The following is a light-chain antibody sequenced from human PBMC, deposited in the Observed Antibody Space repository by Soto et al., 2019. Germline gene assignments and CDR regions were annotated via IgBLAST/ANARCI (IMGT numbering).Light chain of an antibody. CDR2: GAS. CDR1: QSVSSN. Sequence: EIVMTQSPATLSVSPGERATLSCRASQSVSSNLAWYQQKPGQAPRLLIYGASTRATGIPARFSGSGSGTEFTFTISSLQSEDFAVYYCQQYNNWPLFGPGTKVDIK. J-gene: IGKJ3*01. CDR3: QQYNNWPL. V-gene: IGKV3-15*01.